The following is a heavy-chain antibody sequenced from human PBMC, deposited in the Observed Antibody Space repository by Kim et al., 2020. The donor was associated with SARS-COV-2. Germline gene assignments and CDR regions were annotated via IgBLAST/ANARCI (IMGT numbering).Heavy chain of an antibody. CDR2: ISAYNGNT. Sequence: ASVKVSCKASGYTFTSYGISWVRQAPGQGLEWMGWISAYNGNTNYAQKLQGRVTMTTDTSTSTAYMELRSLRSDDTAVYYCARERKGDDFWSGYSPDAFDIWGQGTMVTVSS. J-gene: IGHJ3*02. CDR1: GYTFTSYG. CDR3: ARERKGDDFWSGYSPDAFDI. V-gene: IGHV1-18*04. D-gene: IGHD3-3*01.